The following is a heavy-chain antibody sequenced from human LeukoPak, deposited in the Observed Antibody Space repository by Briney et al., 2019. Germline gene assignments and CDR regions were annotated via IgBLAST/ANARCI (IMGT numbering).Heavy chain of an antibody. J-gene: IGHJ4*02. CDR3: ARVYDHLCDY. V-gene: IGHV3-64*01. Sequence: GGSLRLSCAASGFTFSSYAMHWVRQAPGKGLEYVSAISSNGGSTYYANSVKGRFTISRDNSKNTLYLQMGSLRAEDMAVYYCARVYDHLCDYWGQGTLVTVSS. CDR2: ISSNGGST. CDR1: GFTFSSYA. D-gene: IGHD3-3*01.